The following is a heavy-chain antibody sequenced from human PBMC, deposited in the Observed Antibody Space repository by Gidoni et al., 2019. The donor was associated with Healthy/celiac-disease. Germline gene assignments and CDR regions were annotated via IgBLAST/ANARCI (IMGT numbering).Heavy chain of an antibody. CDR3: ARAERYTGYFDY. Sequence: EVQLVETGGGLIQPGGSLRLSCAASGFTVSSNYMSWVRQAPGKGLEWVSVIYRGGSTYYADSVKGRFTISRDNSKNTLYLQMNSLRAEDTAVYYCARAERYTGYFDYWGQGTLVTVSS. CDR2: IYRGGST. J-gene: IGHJ4*02. CDR1: GFTVSSNY. D-gene: IGHD1-20*01. V-gene: IGHV3-53*02.